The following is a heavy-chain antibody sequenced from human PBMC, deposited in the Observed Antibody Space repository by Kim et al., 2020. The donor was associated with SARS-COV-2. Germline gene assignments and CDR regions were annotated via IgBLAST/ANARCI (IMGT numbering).Heavy chain of an antibody. V-gene: IGHV3-33*01. CDR3: ARDRQRYYYYYGMVV. CDR1: GFTFSNYG. Sequence: GGSLRLSCAASGFTFSNYGMHWVRQAPGKGLEWVAVIWYDGSNKYYADSVKGRFTISRDNSKNTLYLQMNSLRAEDTAVYYCARDRQRYYYYYGMVVWGQGTTVTVSS. CDR2: IWYDGSNK. J-gene: IGHJ6*02. D-gene: IGHD3-9*01.